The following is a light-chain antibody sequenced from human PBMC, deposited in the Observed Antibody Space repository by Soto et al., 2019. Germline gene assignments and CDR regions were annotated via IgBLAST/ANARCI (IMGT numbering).Light chain of an antibody. CDR3: QHPWT. V-gene: IGKV3-20*01. J-gene: IGKJ2*01. CDR2: GAS. CDR1: QSVSSSY. Sequence: EIVLTQSPGTLSLSPGERATLSCRASQSVSSSYLAWYQQKPGQAPRLLIYGASSRATGIPDRFSGSGSGTDFTLNISRLEPEDFAVYYCQHPWTFGQGTKLEIK.